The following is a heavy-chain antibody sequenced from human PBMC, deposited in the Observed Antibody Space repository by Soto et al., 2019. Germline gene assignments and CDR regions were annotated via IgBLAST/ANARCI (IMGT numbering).Heavy chain of an antibody. J-gene: IGHJ4*02. CDR1: GGSFSGYY. CDR3: ARGRGIAVAGLFDY. V-gene: IGHV4-34*01. CDR2: INHSGST. Sequence: PSETLSLTCAVYGGSFSGYYWSWIRQPPGKGLEWIGEINHSGSTNYNPSLKSRVTISVDTSKNQFSLKLSSVTAADTAVYYCARGRGIAVAGLFDYWGQGTLVTVSS. D-gene: IGHD6-19*01.